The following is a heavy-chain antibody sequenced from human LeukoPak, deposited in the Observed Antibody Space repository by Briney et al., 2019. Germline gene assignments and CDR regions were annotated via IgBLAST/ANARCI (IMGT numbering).Heavy chain of an antibody. V-gene: IGHV4-61*09. CDR3: ARRWSPYSGSWNNWFDP. CDR2: IYPSGST. Sequence: SETLSLTCSVSGGSISSGGYYWSWIRQSAGKGLEWMGHIYPSGSTDYNPSLKSRLTISADTSKNQFSLKLSSVTAADTAVYYCARRWSPYSGSWNNWFDPWAREPWSPSPQ. J-gene: IGHJ5*02. CDR1: GGSISSGGYY. D-gene: IGHD1-26*01.